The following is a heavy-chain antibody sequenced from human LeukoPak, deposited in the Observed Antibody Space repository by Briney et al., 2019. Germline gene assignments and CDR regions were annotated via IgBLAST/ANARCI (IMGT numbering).Heavy chain of an antibody. CDR3: ARGTLSSSIDY. CDR1: GDSINSGGYY. D-gene: IGHD6-6*01. J-gene: IGHJ4*02. Sequence: SETLSLTCTVSGDSINSGGYYWSWIRQHPGKGLEWFGYIYYSGSTYYNPSLKSRITMSVDTSKNQFFLKLNSVTAADTAVYYCARGTLSSSIDYWGQGTLVTVSS. V-gene: IGHV4-31*03. CDR2: IYYSGST.